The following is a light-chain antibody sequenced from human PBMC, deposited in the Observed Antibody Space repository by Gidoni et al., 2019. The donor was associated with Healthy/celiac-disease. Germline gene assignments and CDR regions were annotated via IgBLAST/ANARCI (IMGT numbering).Light chain of an antibody. Sequence: IQLTQSPSSLSASVGDRVTITCRASEGIRSALAWYQQKPGKAPQLLIYDASSLESAVPSRFSGSGSGTDFTLTISSRQPEDFATYYYQQYNSYPPLTFGEGTKVEIK. CDR3: QQYNSYPPLT. J-gene: IGKJ4*01. V-gene: IGKV1-13*02. CDR1: EGIRSA. CDR2: DAS.